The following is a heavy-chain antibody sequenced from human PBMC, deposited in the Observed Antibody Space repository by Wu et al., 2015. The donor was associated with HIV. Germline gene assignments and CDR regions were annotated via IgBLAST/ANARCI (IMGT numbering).Heavy chain of an antibody. V-gene: IGHV1-2*02. CDR1: EYSFTGYY. CDR2: ILPNSGAT. CDR3: ASYGPGYNWMYS. D-gene: IGHD1-20*01. Sequence: QVQLVQSGAEVRKPGASVRVSCKTEYSFTGYYMHWVRQAPGQGLEWMGWILPNSGATKYAQRFQGRVTMTRDTSISTVYMELRGLRSDDTALYYCASYGPGYNWMYSWGQGTLVTVSS. J-gene: IGHJ4*02.